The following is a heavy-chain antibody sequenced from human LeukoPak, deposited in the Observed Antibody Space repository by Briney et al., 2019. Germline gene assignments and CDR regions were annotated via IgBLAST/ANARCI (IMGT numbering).Heavy chain of an antibody. CDR3: ARDSEKHGSGWYLHCWFDP. CDR2: INPNSGGT. D-gene: IGHD6-19*01. Sequence: GASVKVSCKASGYTFTGYYMHWVRQAPGQGLEWMGWINPNSGGTNYAQKFQGRVTMTRDTSISTAYMELSRLRSDDTAVYYCARDSEKHGSGWYLHCWFDPWGQGTLVTVSS. V-gene: IGHV1-2*02. CDR1: GYTFTGYY. J-gene: IGHJ5*02.